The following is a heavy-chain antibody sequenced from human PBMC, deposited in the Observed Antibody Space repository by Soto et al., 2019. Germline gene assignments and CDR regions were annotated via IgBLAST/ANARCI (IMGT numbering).Heavy chain of an antibody. Sequence: EVHLVESGGGLVQPGGSLRLSCAASGFSLTNYWMKWVRQAPGKGLEWVASIKEDGREMYYVDSVRGRFTISRDIAKNSLYLQMNSLRAEDTAMYYCARDDADYVGQGTLVTVSS. V-gene: IGHV3-7*03. CDR1: GFSLTNYW. J-gene: IGHJ4*02. CDR3: ARDDADY. CDR2: IKEDGREM.